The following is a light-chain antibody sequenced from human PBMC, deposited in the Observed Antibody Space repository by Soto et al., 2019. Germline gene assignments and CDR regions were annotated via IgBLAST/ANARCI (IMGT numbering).Light chain of an antibody. V-gene: IGKV4-1*01. CDR1: QSVIGNY. CDR2: WAS. CDR3: QQYYSIPIT. J-gene: IGKJ5*01. Sequence: EIVMTQSPATLSVSPGETASLSFSASQSVIGNYLAWYQQKPGQPPKLLIYWASTRESGVPDRFSGSGSGTDFTLTISSLQAEDVAVYYCQQYYSIPITFGQGTRLEIK.